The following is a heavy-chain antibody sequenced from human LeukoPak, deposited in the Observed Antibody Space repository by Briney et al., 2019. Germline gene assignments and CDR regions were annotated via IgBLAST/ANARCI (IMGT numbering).Heavy chain of an antibody. J-gene: IGHJ4*02. Sequence: GSLRLSCAASGFTFSSCAMSWVRQPPGKGLEWLGEIQSSGRTSYNPSLKSRVTFSINKSQNQVFLNLGSVTAADTAVYYCARADIAWNPAYYWGQGTLAIVSS. V-gene: IGHV4-4*02. CDR3: ARADIAWNPAYY. D-gene: IGHD1-1*01. CDR1: GFTFSSCAM. CDR2: IQSSGRT.